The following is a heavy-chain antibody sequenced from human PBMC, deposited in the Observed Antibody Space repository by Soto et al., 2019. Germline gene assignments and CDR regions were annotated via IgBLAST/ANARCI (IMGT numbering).Heavy chain of an antibody. CDR1: GDSIRSSKW. V-gene: IGHV5-10-1*01. Sequence: ETLSLTCQVSGDSIRSSKWLRWVRQMPGKGLEWMGRIDPSDSYTNYSPSFQSHVTISADKSISTAYLQWSSLKASDTAMYYCARRMVRGDPYYYGMDVWGQGTTVTVPS. D-gene: IGHD3-10*01. CDR2: IDPSDSYT. CDR3: ARRMVRGDPYYYGMDV. J-gene: IGHJ6*02.